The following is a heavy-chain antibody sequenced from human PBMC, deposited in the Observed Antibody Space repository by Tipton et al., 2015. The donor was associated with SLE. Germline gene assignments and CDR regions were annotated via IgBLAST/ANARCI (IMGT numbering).Heavy chain of an antibody. CDR2: IGRGGDI. J-gene: IGHJ6*04. CDR1: GFTFSRSD. CDR3: AREMDDSSSRSWSLDV. V-gene: IGHV3-13*01. D-gene: IGHD6-13*01. Sequence: SLRLSCAASGFTFSRSDMHWVRQTTEGLEWVAAIGRGGDIYYSASVKGRFTISRENAKNSLYLQMNTLRAGETAIYYCAREMDDSSSRSWSLDVWGKGTTVTVSS.